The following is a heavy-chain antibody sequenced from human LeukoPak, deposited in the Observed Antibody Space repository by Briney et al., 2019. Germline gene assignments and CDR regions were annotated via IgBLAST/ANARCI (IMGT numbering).Heavy chain of an antibody. D-gene: IGHD6-6*01. V-gene: IGHV4-59*01. CDR3: ARGLEYSSPDIYYLDY. J-gene: IGHJ4*02. Sequence: SETLSLTCTVSGGSISSYYWSWIRQPPGKGLEWIGYIYYSGSTNYNPSLKSRVTISVDTSKNQFSLKLSSVTAADTAVYYCARGLEYSSPDIYYLDYWGQGTLVTVSS. CDR2: IYYSGST. CDR1: GGSISSYY.